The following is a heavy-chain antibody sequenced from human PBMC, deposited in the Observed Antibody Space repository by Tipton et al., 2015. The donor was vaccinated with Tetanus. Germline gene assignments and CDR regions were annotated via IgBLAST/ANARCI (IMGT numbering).Heavy chain of an antibody. D-gene: IGHD3-22*01. J-gene: IGHJ3*02. V-gene: IGHV3-23*01. Sequence: SLRLSCAASGFPFSNYAMSWVRQAPGKGLEWVAGINNSGGNKYFADSVKGRFTISRDNSKSALYLQMNSLYVEDTAVYYCARRGDYVFYYESSGYLWGAAFDIWGQGTMVSVSA. CDR1: GFPFSNYA. CDR2: INNSGGNK. CDR3: ARRGDYVFYYESSGYLWGAAFDI.